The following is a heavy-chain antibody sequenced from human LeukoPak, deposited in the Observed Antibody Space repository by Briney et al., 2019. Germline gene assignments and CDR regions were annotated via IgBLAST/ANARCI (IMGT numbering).Heavy chain of an antibody. CDR2: IYYSGST. D-gene: IGHD6-13*01. CDR3: ARTRSWLFDY. Sequence: SETLSLTCTVSGGSISSSSYYWGWIRQPPGKGLEWIGSIYYSGSTYYNPSLKSRVTISVDTSKNQFSPKLSSVTAADTAVYYCARTRSWLFDYWGQGTLVTVSS. V-gene: IGHV4-39*07. J-gene: IGHJ4*02. CDR1: GGSISSSSYY.